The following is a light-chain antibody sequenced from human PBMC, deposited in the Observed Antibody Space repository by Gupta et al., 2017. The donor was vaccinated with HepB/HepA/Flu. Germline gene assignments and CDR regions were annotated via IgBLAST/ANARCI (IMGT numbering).Light chain of an antibody. CDR2: WAS. Sequence: DIVMTQSPDSLAVSLGERATINCKSSQSVLYSSNNKNYLGWYQPKAGQPPRLLIYWASTRQSGVPDRFSGSGSGTDFTLTISSLQAEHVALYYCQQYDRTPLTFGQGTRLEIK. CDR3: QQYDRTPLT. J-gene: IGKJ5*01. V-gene: IGKV4-1*01. CDR1: QSVLYSSNNKNY.